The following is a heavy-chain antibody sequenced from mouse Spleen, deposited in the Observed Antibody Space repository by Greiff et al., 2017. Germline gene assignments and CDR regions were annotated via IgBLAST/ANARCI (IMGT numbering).Heavy chain of an antibody. V-gene: IGHV5-9-3*01. CDR3: ARRGGYDDAKNAMDY. Sequence: EVQLVESGGGLVKPGGSLKLSCAASGFTFSSYAMSWVRQTPEKRLEWVATISSGGSYTYYPASVKGRFTISRDNATNTLYLQMSSLRTEDTAMYYCARRGGYDDAKNAMDYWGQGTSVTVSS. D-gene: IGHD2-2*01. CDR1: GFTFSSYA. J-gene: IGHJ4*01. CDR2: ISSGGSYT.